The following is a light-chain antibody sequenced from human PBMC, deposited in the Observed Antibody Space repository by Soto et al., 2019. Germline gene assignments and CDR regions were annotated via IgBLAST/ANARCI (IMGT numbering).Light chain of an antibody. V-gene: IGKV3-11*01. CDR1: QSVSSY. CDR2: DAS. CDR3: QQRSNWT. J-gene: IGKJ1*01. Sequence: EILLTQSPATLSLSPGERATLSCRDSQSVSSYLAGYQQKPGQAPRLLIYDASNKATGIPARFSGGVSGTEFTLTISSLDPEDIAVYDGQQRSNWTCGQGTKVEIK.